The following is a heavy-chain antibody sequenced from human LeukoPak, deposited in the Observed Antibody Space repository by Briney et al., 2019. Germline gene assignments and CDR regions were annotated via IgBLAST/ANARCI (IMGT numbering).Heavy chain of an antibody. J-gene: IGHJ4*02. V-gene: IGHV3-23*01. CDR3: ASHYDTSGYHYFDF. CDR1: GFTFSSYA. CDR2: VSGSGSST. D-gene: IGHD3-22*01. Sequence: HAGGSLRLSCAASGFTFSSYAMSWVRQAPRKGLEWVSVVSGSGSSTDYADSVKGRFTISRDNSKNTLYLQMNSLRAEDTAVYYCASHYDTSGYHYFDFRGQGTLVTVSS.